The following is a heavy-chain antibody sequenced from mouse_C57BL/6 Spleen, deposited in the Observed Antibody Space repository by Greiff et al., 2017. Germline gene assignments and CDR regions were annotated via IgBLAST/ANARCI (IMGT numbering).Heavy chain of an antibody. D-gene: IGHD1-1*02. CDR2: ISSGSSTI. CDR3: ARKGSYGLCYAMDY. J-gene: IGHJ4*01. V-gene: IGHV5-17*01. Sequence: DVMLVESGGGLVKPGGSLKLSCAASGFTFSDYGMHWVRQAPEKGLEWVAYISSGSSTIYYADTVKGRFTISTDNAKNTPFMQMTSLRSEDTALYYCARKGSYGLCYAMDYWGQGTSVTVAS. CDR1: GFTFSDYG.